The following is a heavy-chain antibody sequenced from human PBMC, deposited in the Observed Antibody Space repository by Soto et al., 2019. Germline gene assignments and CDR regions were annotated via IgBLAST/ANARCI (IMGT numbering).Heavy chain of an antibody. J-gene: IGHJ4*02. Sequence: GGSLRLSCAASGFTVSYFGLHWVRQAPGKGLEWVAFISSDGGKAYYADSMKGRFTISRDNSKNTLDLQMNSLKPEDTAVYYCARDWAWNYDYWRQGTVVTVSS. CDR3: ARDWAWNYDY. V-gene: IGHV3-30-3*01. D-gene: IGHD1-7*01. CDR1: GFTVSYFG. CDR2: ISSDGGKA.